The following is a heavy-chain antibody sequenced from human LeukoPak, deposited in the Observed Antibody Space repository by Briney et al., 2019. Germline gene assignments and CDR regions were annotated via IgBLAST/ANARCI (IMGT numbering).Heavy chain of an antibody. D-gene: IGHD3-10*01. CDR1: GFTFSSYG. V-gene: IGHV3-30*18. CDR3: AKYWGDMVRGVISDY. Sequence: GRSLRLSCAASGFTFSSYGMHWVRQAPGKGLEWVAVISYDGSNKYYADSVKGRFTISRDNSKNTLYLQMNSLRAEDTAVYYCAKYWGDMVRGVISDYWGQGTLVTVSS. J-gene: IGHJ4*02. CDR2: ISYDGSNK.